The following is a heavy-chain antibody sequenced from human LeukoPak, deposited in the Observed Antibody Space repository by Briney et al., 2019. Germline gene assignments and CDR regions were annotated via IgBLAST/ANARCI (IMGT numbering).Heavy chain of an antibody. CDR2: IHYSGST. J-gene: IGHJ6*02. Sequence: SETLSLTCTVSGGSISSYYWSWIRQPPGKGLEWIGYIHYSGSTNYNPSLKSRVTISVDTSKNQFSLKLSSVTAADTAVYYCARGTPYYYGMDVWGQGTTVTVSS. CDR3: ARGTPYYYGMDV. CDR1: GGSISSYY. V-gene: IGHV4-59*01.